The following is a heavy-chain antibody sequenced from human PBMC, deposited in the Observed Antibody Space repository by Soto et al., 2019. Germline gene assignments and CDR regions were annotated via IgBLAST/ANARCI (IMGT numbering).Heavy chain of an antibody. CDR3: ARVLLWFGELLPYDAFDI. Sequence: PSETLSLTCAFYGWSFSGYYWSWIRQPPGKGLEWIGEINHSGSTNYNPSLKSRVTISVDTSKNQFSLKLSSVTAADTAVYYCARVLLWFGELLPYDAFDIWGQGTMVTVPS. CDR1: GWSFSGYY. D-gene: IGHD3-10*01. CDR2: INHSGST. J-gene: IGHJ3*02. V-gene: IGHV4-34*01.